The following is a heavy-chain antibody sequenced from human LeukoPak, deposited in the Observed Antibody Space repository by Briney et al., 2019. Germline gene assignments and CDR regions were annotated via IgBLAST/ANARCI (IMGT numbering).Heavy chain of an antibody. D-gene: IGHD3-22*01. CDR2: ISAYNGNT. CDR1: GYTFTSYG. J-gene: IGHJ4*02. Sequence: ASVKVSCKASGYTFTSYGISWVRQAPGQGLEWMGWISAYNGNTNYAQKLQGRVTMTTDTSTSTAYMELRSLRSDDTAVCYCARLHPYYYDSSGYGPFDYWGQGTLVTVSS. V-gene: IGHV1-18*01. CDR3: ARLHPYYYDSSGYGPFDY.